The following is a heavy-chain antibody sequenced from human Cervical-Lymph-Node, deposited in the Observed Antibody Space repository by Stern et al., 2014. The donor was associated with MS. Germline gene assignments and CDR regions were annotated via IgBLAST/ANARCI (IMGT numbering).Heavy chain of an antibody. CDR1: DLAFSTYW. J-gene: IGHJ4*02. CDR2: TNQAGSEK. CDR3: ANGGTTWN. Sequence: EVPLLASGGGEVHSGGSLRLSCEASDLAFSTYWMNWVRQAPGTGLQWVANTNQAGSEKYYVDSVKGRFTISRDNAKKSLYLQMNNLRSEDTAVYYCANGGTTWNWGQGTLVTVSS. D-gene: IGHD1-1*01. V-gene: IGHV3-7*03.